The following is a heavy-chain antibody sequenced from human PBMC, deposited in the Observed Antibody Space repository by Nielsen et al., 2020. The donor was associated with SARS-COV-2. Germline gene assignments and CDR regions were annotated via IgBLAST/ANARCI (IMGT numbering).Heavy chain of an antibody. CDR3: ARQKGSSGWYGDY. Sequence: WIRQPPGQGLEWVSYISSSGSTIYYADSVKGRFTISRDNAKNSLYLQMNSLRAEDTAVYYCARQKGSSGWYGDYWGQGTLVTVSS. CDR2: ISSSGSTI. J-gene: IGHJ4*02. V-gene: IGHV3-48*03. D-gene: IGHD6-19*01.